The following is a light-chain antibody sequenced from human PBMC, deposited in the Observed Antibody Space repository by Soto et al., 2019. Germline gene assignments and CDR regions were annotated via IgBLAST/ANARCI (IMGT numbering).Light chain of an antibody. J-gene: IGLJ1*01. CDR3: LSSAGTAYV. CDR1: SSDVGGYDY. Sequence: QSALTQPPSASGSPGQSVTISCTGTSSDVGGYDYVSWYQQYPGKTPKLMIFEVTKRPSGVPDRFSGSKSGNTASLTVSGLQAEDEAHYYCLSSAGTAYVFGTGTKVTVL. V-gene: IGLV2-8*01. CDR2: EVT.